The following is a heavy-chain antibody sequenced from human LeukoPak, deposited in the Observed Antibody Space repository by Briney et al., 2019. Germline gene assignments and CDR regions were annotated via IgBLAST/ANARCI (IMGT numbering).Heavy chain of an antibody. Sequence: GGSLRLSCAASGFTFSKYAMHWVRQAPGKGLEGGAITSHDGSKKYYADSVRGRFTVSRDNSKNTLYLQMNSLRTEDTAVYYCARDPLEYTYGIYIDCWGQGTLVTVSS. CDR2: TSHDGSKK. CDR1: GFTFSKYA. CDR3: ARDPLEYTYGIYIDC. V-gene: IGHV3-30*04. J-gene: IGHJ4*02. D-gene: IGHD5-18*01.